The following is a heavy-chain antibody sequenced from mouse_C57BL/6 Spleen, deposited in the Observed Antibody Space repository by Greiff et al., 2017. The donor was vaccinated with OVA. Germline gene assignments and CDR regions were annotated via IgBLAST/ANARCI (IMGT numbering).Heavy chain of an antibody. CDR1: GFNIKDDY. CDR2: IDPENGDT. Sequence: EVKLQESGAELVRPGASVKLSCTASGFNIKDDYMHWVKQRPEQGLEWIGWIDPENGDTEYASKFQGKATITADTSSNTAYLQLSSLTSEDTAVYYCTTVPITTVVARAMDYWGQGTSVTVSS. J-gene: IGHJ4*01. D-gene: IGHD1-1*01. V-gene: IGHV14-4*01. CDR3: TTVPITTVVARAMDY.